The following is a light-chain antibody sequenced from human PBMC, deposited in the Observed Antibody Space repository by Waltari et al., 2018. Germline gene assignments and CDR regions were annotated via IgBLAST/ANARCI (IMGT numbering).Light chain of an antibody. CDR2: WAS. V-gene: IGKV4-1*01. CDR3: QQYYSTPPTYT. Sequence: DIVMTQSPDSLAVSLGERATINCKSSQSVLYSSNHQNYLAWYQQKPGQPPKLLIYWASTRESGVPDRFSGSGSGTDFTLTISSLQAEDVAVYYCQQYYSTPPTYTFGQGTKLEI. J-gene: IGKJ2*01. CDR1: QSVLYSSNHQNY.